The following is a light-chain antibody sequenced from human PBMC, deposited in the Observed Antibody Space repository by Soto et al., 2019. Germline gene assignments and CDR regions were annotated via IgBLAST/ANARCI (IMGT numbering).Light chain of an antibody. J-gene: IGLJ2*01. CDR2: DVS. CDR3: CSYAGSYGGV. V-gene: IGLV2-11*01. CDR1: SSDVGGYNY. Sequence: QSALTQPRSVSGSPGQSVTIXCTGTSSDVGGYNYVSWYQQHPGKAPKLMIYDVSKRPSGVPDRFSGSKSGNTASLTISGLQAEDEADYYCCSYAGSYGGVFGGGTKLTVL.